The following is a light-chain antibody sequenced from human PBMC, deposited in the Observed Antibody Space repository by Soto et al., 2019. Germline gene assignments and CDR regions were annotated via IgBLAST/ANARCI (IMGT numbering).Light chain of an antibody. J-gene: IGKJ1*01. V-gene: IGKV1-17*01. CDR2: AAS. Sequence: DIQMTQSPSSMSASVGDRGSITCRASQGIRNDLGWYQQKPGQAPKRLIYAASSLQSGVPSRFRGSGSATEFTLTISSLQPEDFSPYSCLQHNTYPRTFGQGTKVEIK. CDR1: QGIRND. CDR3: LQHNTYPRT.